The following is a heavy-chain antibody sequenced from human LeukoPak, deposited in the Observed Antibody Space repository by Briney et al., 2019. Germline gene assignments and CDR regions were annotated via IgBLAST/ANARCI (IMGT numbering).Heavy chain of an antibody. CDR3: ARVSPGCWERFDY. D-gene: IGHD1-1*01. V-gene: IGHV4-59*01. CDR2: IYYSGST. J-gene: IGHJ4*02. CDR1: GGSISSYY. Sequence: SETLSLTCTVSGGSISSYYWSWIRQPPGKGLEWIGYIYYSGSTNYNPSLKSRVTISVDTSKNQFSLKLSSVTAADTAVYYCARVSPGCWERFDYWGQGTLVTVSS.